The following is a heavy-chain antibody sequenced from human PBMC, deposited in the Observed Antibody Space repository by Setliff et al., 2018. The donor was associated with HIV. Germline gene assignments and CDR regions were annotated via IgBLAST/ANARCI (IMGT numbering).Heavy chain of an antibody. Sequence: SETLSLTCAVYGGSFSGYYWSWIRQPPGKGLEWIGEINHSGSTNYNPSLKSRVTISVDTSKDQFSLKLSSVTAADTAVFYCARLTTTYYYDSSAYYHPVWGQGTQVTVSS. CDR1: GGSFSGYY. D-gene: IGHD3-22*01. V-gene: IGHV4-34*01. CDR2: INHSGST. CDR3: ARLTTTYYYDSSAYYHPV. J-gene: IGHJ4*02.